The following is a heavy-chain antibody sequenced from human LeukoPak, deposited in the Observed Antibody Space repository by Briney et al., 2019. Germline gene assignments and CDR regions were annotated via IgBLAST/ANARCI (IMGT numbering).Heavy chain of an antibody. J-gene: IGHJ4*02. CDR1: GGSFSGYY. Sequence: SETLSLTCAVYGGSFSGYYWSWIRQPPGKGLEYIGYFYYTGTTNYNPSLKSRVSISVDTSKNQFSLKLTSVTAADTAVYYCARGSRYFDYWGQGTLVTVSS. CDR3: ARGSRYFDY. CDR2: FYYTGTT. V-gene: IGHV4-59*01.